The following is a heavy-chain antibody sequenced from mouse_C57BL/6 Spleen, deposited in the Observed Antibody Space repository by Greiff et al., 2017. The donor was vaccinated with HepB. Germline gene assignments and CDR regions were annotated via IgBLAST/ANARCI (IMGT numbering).Heavy chain of an antibody. CDR1: GFNIKDDY. Sequence: EVQLQQSGAELVRPGASVKLSCTASGFNIKDDYMHWVKQRPEQGLEWIGWIDPENGDTEYASKFQGKATITADTSSNTAYLQLSSLTSEDTAVYFCTPGVCYGYYDWFAYWGQGTLVTVSA. J-gene: IGHJ3*01. CDR2: IDPENGDT. CDR3: TPGVCYGYYDWFAY. V-gene: IGHV14-4*01. D-gene: IGHD2-1*01.